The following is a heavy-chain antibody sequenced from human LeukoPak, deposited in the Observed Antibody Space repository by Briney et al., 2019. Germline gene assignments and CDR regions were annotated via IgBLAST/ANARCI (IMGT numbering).Heavy chain of an antibody. J-gene: IGHJ6*02. CDR2: INPNSGGT. CDR3: ARSVGAVAATLYGMDV. D-gene: IGHD2-15*01. Sequence: ASVKVSCKASGYTFTGYYMHWVRQAPGQGLEWMGWINPNSGGTNYAQKFQGRVTMTRDTSISIAYMELSRLRSDDTAVYYCARSVGAVAATLYGMDVWGQGTTVTVSS. CDR1: GYTFTGYY. V-gene: IGHV1-2*02.